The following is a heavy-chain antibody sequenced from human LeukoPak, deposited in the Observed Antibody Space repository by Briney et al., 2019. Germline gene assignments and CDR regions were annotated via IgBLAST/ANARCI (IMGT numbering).Heavy chain of an antibody. J-gene: IGHJ4*02. V-gene: IGHV1-24*01. CDR2: LDPADGET. CDR1: GYTLTDLS. CDR3: ATHRTTVITGLVY. Sequence: GASVKVSCKVSGYTLTDLSTHWVRQAPGKGLEWMGGLDPADGETIYAQKFQGRVTMTEDTSTDTAYMGLNSLRSEDTAVYYCATHRTTVITGLVYWGQGTLVSVSS. D-gene: IGHD4-17*01.